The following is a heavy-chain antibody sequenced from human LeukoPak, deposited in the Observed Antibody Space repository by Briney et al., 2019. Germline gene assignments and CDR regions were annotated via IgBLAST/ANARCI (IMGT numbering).Heavy chain of an antibody. Sequence: GSVKVSFKVSGYPLTELSMHWVRQAPGKGLEWMGGFDPEDGETIYAQKFQGRVTMTEDTSTDTAYMELSSLRSEDTAVYYCATPPYCSSTSCHDYWGQGTLVTVSS. V-gene: IGHV1-24*01. CDR1: GYPLTELS. CDR2: FDPEDGET. J-gene: IGHJ4*02. D-gene: IGHD2-2*01. CDR3: ATPPYCSSTSCHDY.